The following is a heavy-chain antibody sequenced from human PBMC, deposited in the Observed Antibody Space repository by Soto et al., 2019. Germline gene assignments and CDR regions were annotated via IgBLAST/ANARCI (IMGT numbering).Heavy chain of an antibody. CDR3: ARSYKLYYFDSSGYLDY. J-gene: IGHJ4*02. V-gene: IGHV3-48*01. Sequence: GGSLRLSCAASGFTFSRYSMNWVRQAPGKGLEWVSHISSVSANIYFADSVKGRFTISRDNAKNSLSLQMNSLRAEDTAVYYCARSYKLYYFDSSGYLDYWGQGTLVTVSS. CDR2: ISSVSANI. CDR1: GFTFSRYS. D-gene: IGHD3-22*01.